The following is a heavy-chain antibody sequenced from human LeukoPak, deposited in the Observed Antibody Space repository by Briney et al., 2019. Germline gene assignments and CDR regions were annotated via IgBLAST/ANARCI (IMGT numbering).Heavy chain of an antibody. V-gene: IGHV3-7*01. J-gene: IGHJ4*02. CDR1: GFTFSGYW. CDR3: SRHRRHGGSGWYDY. D-gene: IGHD6-19*01. Sequence: GGSLRLSCAASGFTFSGYWMSWVRQAPGKGLEWVATIKRDGSETYYMDSVKGRFTISRDNDKNSVYLQMNSLRAEDTAVYYCSRHRRHGGSGWYDYWGQGTLVTVSS. CDR2: IKRDGSET.